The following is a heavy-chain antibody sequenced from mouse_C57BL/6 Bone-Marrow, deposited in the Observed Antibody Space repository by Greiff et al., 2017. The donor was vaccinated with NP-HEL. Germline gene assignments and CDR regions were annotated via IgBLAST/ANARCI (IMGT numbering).Heavy chain of an antibody. CDR1: GFNIKDDY. CDR2: IDPENGDT. D-gene: IGHD1-1*01. Sequence: EVQLQQSGAELVRPGASVKLSCTASGFNIKDDYMHWVKQRPEQGLEWIEWIDPENGDTEYASKFQGKATITADTSSNTAYLQLSSLTSEDTAVYYCTTAITTVVAGFDYWGQGTTLTVSS. CDR3: TTAITTVVAGFDY. V-gene: IGHV14-4*01. J-gene: IGHJ2*01.